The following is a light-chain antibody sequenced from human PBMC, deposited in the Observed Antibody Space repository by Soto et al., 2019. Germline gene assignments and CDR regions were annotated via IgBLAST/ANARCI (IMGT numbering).Light chain of an antibody. CDR3: QQRSNPFT. J-gene: IGKJ3*01. V-gene: IGKV3-11*01. Sequence: EIVLTRSPATLSLSPGERATLSCRASQSVRTYLAWYQQKPGQDPRLLIYDASNRATGIPARFSGSGSGTYFPLTISRLEHEDFAVYYCQQRSNPFTFGPGTKVDIK. CDR2: DAS. CDR1: QSVRTY.